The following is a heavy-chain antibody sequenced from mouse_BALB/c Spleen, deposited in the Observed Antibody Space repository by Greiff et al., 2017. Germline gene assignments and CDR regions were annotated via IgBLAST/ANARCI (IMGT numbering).Heavy chain of an antibody. J-gene: IGHJ3*01. V-gene: IGHV1S81*02. D-gene: IGHD2-14*01. CDR3: ASGVRFAY. CDR1: GYTFTSYW. CDR2: INPSNGRT. Sequence: QVQLQQPGAELVKPGASVKLSCKASGYTFTSYWMHWVKQRPGQGLEWIGEINPSNGRTNYNEKFKSKATLTVDKSSSTAYMQLSSLTSEDSAVYYCASGVRFAYWGQGTLVTVSA.